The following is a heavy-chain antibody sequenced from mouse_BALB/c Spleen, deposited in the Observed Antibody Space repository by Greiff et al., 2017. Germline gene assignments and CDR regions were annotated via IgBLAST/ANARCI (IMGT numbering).Heavy chain of an antibody. Sequence: QVQLQQSGPELVKPGASVKISCKASGYAFSSSWMNWVKQRPGQGLEWIGRIYPGDGDTNYNGKFKGKATLTADKSSSTAYMQLSSLTSVDSAVYFCARGRFEYYFDYWGQGTTLTVSS. CDR2: IYPGDGDT. J-gene: IGHJ2*01. CDR3: ARGRFEYYFDY. V-gene: IGHV1-82*01. CDR1: GYAFSSSW.